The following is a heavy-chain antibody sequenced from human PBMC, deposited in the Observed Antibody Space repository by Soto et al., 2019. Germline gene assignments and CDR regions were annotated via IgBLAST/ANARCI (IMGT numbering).Heavy chain of an antibody. CDR1: GYSFTSYW. V-gene: IGHV5-51*01. J-gene: IGHJ6*02. CDR2: IYPGDSDT. Sequence: RGESLKISCKGSGYSFTSYWIGWVRQMPGKGLEWMGIIYPGDSDTRYSPSFQGQVTISADKSISTAYLQWSSLKASDTAMYYCARQRSSNYYYYGMDVWGQGTTVTVSS. CDR3: ARQRSSNYYYYGMDV. D-gene: IGHD6-6*01.